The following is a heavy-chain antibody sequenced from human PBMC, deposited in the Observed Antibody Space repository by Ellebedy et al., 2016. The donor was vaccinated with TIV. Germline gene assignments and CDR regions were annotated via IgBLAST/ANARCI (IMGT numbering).Heavy chain of an antibody. CDR3: ARHDFWSGYGDY. CDR1: GGSISSSSHY. J-gene: IGHJ4*02. V-gene: IGHV4-39*01. CDR2: IYYSGST. Sequence: SETLSLXXTVSGGSISSSSHYWGWIRQPPGKGLEWIGSIYYSGSTYYNPSLKSRVTISVDTSKNQFSLKLSSVTAADTAVYYCARHDFWSGYGDYWGQGTLVTVSS. D-gene: IGHD3-3*01.